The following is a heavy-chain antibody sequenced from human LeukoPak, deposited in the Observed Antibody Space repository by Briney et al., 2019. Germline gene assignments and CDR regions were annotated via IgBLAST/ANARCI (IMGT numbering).Heavy chain of an antibody. J-gene: IGHJ4*02. CDR3: ARVRGIAAAAHFDY. CDR1: GGSISSYY. D-gene: IGHD6-13*01. Sequence: SETLSLTCTVSGGSISSYYWSWIRQPPGKGLEWIGYIYYSGSTNYNPSLKSRVTILVDTSKNQFSLKLSSVTAADTAVYYCARVRGIAAAAHFDYWGQGTLVTVSS. V-gene: IGHV4-59*01. CDR2: IYYSGST.